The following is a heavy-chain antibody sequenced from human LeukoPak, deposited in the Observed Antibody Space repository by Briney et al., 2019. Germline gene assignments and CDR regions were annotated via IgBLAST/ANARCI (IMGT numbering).Heavy chain of an antibody. CDR1: GGSISSSSYY. V-gene: IGHV4-61*02. CDR3: ARDRRIGYCSSTSCPDAIWYYYYMDV. CDR2: IYTSGST. D-gene: IGHD2-2*01. Sequence: SETLSLTCTVSGGSISSSSYYWSWIRQPAGKGLEWIGRIYTSGSTNYNPSLKSRVTMSVDTSKNQFSLKLSSVTAADTAVYYCARDRRIGYCSSTSCPDAIWYYYYMDVWGKGTTVTVSS. J-gene: IGHJ6*03.